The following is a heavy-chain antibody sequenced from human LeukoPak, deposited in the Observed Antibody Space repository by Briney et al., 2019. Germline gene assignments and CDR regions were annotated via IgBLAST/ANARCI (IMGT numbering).Heavy chain of an antibody. CDR1: GFTFSNFG. D-gene: IGHD2-2*01. Sequence: GRSLRLSCAASGFTFSNFGMHWVRQAPDKGLEWVAVISYDGSNKYHADSVKGRFTISRDNTKNTLYLQMNSLRAEDTAVYYCAKDIYCTSISCYGADFWGQGTLVTVSS. CDR2: ISYDGSNK. V-gene: IGHV3-30*18. CDR3: AKDIYCTSISCYGADF. J-gene: IGHJ4*02.